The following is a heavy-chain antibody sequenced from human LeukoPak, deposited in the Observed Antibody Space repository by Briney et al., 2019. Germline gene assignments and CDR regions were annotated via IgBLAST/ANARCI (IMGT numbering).Heavy chain of an antibody. D-gene: IGHD3-10*01. CDR1: GGSISTYY. V-gene: IGHV4-4*07. J-gene: IGHJ4*02. CDR3: ARAIRGLLDY. CDR2: IYTSGST. Sequence: SETLSLTCTGSGGSISTYYWSWIRQPAGKGLEWIGIIYTSGSTNYNPSLKSRVTMAVATSKTQFSLKLSCVTAADAAVYYCARAIRGLLDYWGQGTLVTVSS.